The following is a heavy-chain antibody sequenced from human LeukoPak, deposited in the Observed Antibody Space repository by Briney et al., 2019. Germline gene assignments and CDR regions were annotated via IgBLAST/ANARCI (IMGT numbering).Heavy chain of an antibody. J-gene: IGHJ5*02. V-gene: IGHV3-30*02. CDR3: AKDIVVVVAATPPWFDP. Sequence: GGSLRLSCAASGFTFSSYAMHWVRQAPGKGLEWVAFIRYDGSNKYYADSVKGRFTISRDNSKNTLYLQMNSLRAEDTAVYYCAKDIVVVVAATPPWFDPWGQGTLVTVSS. CDR2: IRYDGSNK. CDR1: GFTFSSYA. D-gene: IGHD2-15*01.